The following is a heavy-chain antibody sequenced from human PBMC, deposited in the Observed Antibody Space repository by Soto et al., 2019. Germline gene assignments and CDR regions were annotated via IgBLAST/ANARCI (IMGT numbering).Heavy chain of an antibody. CDR2: ISAYNGNT. Sequence: ASVKVSCKASGYTFTSYGISWVRQAPGQGLEWMGWISAYNGNTNYAQKLQGRVTVTTDTSTSTAYMELRSLRSDDTAVYYCARDHSQDYDFWSGYVFESFDYWGQGTLVTVSS. D-gene: IGHD3-3*01. V-gene: IGHV1-18*01. CDR3: ARDHSQDYDFWSGYVFESFDY. CDR1: GYTFTSYG. J-gene: IGHJ4*02.